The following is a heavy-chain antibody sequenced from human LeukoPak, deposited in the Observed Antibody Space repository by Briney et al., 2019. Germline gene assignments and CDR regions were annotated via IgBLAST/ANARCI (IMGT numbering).Heavy chain of an antibody. CDR1: GYTFTDYY. CDR2: INPNSGGS. J-gene: IGHJ4*02. Sequence: ASVKVSCKASGYTFTDYYIHWMRQAPGQGLEWMGRINPNSGGSNYAQKFQGRVTMTEDTSTDTAYMELSSLRSEDTAVYYCATDVGYSYGSRAKYFDYWGQGTLVTVSS. V-gene: IGHV1-2*06. CDR3: ATDVGYSYGSRAKYFDY. D-gene: IGHD5-18*01.